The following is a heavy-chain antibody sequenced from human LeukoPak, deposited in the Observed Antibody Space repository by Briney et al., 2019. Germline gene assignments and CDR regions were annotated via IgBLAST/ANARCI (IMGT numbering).Heavy chain of an antibody. J-gene: IGHJ4*02. CDR1: GGSFSPYY. Sequence: SETLSLTCAVYGGSFSPYYWSWIRQSPDKGLEWIGEINHSRSTNYNPSLKSRVTISVDTSKNQFSLKLTSVPAADTAIYYCAREHYDSGWFGYYFDYWGQGTLVTVSS. CDR3: AREHYDSGWFGYYFDY. CDR2: INHSRST. V-gene: IGHV4-34*01. D-gene: IGHD6-19*01.